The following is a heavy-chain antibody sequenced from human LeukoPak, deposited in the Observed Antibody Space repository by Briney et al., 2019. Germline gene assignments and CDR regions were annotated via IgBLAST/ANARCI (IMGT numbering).Heavy chain of an antibody. J-gene: IGHJ6*02. CDR3: ARDLGVTTFHYYYGLDV. D-gene: IGHD2-21*02. Sequence: GGSLRLFCAASGFGFSNYGMHWVRQAPGKGLEWLAVMSYEGDYKYYADSVKGRFTISRDNSQNTVFLQLNSLRAEDTAVYYCARDLGVTTFHYYYGLDVWGQGTTVTVS. CDR2: MSYEGDYK. CDR1: GFGFSNYG. V-gene: IGHV3-30*03.